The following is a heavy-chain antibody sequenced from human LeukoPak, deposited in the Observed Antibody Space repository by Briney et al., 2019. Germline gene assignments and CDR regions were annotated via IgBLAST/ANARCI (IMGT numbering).Heavy chain of an antibody. CDR3: ARLTYGQQLAGTGYYYGMDV. CDR1: GYSFTSYW. Sequence: GESLKISCKGSGYSFTSYWIGWVRQMPGKGLEWMGIIYPGDSDTRYSPSFQGQVTISADKSISTAYLQWSSLKASDTAMYYCARLTYGQQLAGTGYYYGMDVWGQGTTVTVSS. V-gene: IGHV5-51*01. J-gene: IGHJ6*02. D-gene: IGHD6-13*01. CDR2: IYPGDSDT.